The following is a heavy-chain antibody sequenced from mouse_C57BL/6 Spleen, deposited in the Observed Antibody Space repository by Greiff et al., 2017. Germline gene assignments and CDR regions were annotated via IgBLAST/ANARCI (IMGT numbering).Heavy chain of an antibody. V-gene: IGHV1-55*01. CDR2: IYPGSGST. D-gene: IGHD1-1*01. Sequence: VQLQQPGAELVKPGASVKMSCKASGYTFTSYWITWVKQRPGQGLEWIGDIYPGSGSTNYNEKFKSKATLTVDTSSSTAYVQLSSLTSEDSAVYYYARHDYSLFDDWGKGTTLTVSS. CDR3: ARHDYSLFDD. J-gene: IGHJ2*01. CDR1: GYTFTSYW.